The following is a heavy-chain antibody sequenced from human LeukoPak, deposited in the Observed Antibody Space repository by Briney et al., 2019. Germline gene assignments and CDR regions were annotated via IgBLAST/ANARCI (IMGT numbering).Heavy chain of an antibody. J-gene: IGHJ2*01. D-gene: IGHD6-13*01. V-gene: IGHV4-59*01. CDR3: ARDIAGRTFDL. CDR2: IYYSGST. Sequence: SETLSLTCTVSGGSISSYYWSWIRQPPGKGLEWIGYIYYSGSTNYNPSLKSRVTISVDTSKNQFSLKLSSVTAADTAVYYCARDIAGRTFDLWGRGTLSLSPQ. CDR1: GGSISSYY.